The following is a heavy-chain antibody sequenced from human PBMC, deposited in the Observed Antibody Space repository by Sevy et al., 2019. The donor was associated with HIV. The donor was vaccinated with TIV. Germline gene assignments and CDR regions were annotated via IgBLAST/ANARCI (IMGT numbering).Heavy chain of an antibody. D-gene: IGHD3-22*01. Sequence: GGSLRLSCAASGITFSGYVMNWVRQAPGKGLDWVSTIYGSAGVTYYADSVKGRFTISRDNSKNTLFLQMNNLRAEDTAVYYCAGGRFDSTGSFDAFDIWGRGTLVTVSS. J-gene: IGHJ3*02. V-gene: IGHV3-23*01. CDR1: GITFSGYV. CDR2: IYGSAGVT. CDR3: AGGRFDSTGSFDAFDI.